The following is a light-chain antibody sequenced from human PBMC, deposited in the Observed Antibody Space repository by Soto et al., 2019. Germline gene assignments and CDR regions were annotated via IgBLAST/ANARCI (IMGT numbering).Light chain of an antibody. Sequence: DIQMTQSPSTLSASVGDRVTITCRASQSISSWLAWYQQKPGKAPKLLIYDASSLQSGVLSRFSGSGSGTEFTLTIDSLQPDDFATYYCQQYNSYSLWTFGQGTKVEIK. CDR1: QSISSW. CDR2: DAS. J-gene: IGKJ1*01. V-gene: IGKV1-5*01. CDR3: QQYNSYSLWT.